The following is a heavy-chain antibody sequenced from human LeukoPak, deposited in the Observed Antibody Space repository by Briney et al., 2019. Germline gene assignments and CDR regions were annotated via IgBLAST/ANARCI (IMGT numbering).Heavy chain of an antibody. CDR2: ISGSGGST. CDR3: ATDYYGSGRRYWFDP. J-gene: IGHJ5*02. V-gene: IGHV3-23*01. CDR1: GFTFSSYW. D-gene: IGHD3-10*01. Sequence: GGSLRLSCAASGFTFSSYWMSWVRQAPGKGLEWVSAISGSGGSTYYADSVKGRFTISRDNSKNTLYLQMNSLRAEDTAVYYCATDYYGSGRRYWFDPWGQGTLVTVSS.